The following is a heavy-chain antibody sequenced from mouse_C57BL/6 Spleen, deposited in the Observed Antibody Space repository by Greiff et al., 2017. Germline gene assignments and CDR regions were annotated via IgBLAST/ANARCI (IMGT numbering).Heavy chain of an antibody. CDR3: AREGTGIFDY. D-gene: IGHD4-1*01. V-gene: IGHV3-6*01. CDR1: GYSITSGYY. CDR2: ISYDGSN. Sequence: EVQVVESGPGLVKPSQSLSLTCSVTGYSITSGYYWNWIRQFPGNKLEWMGYISYDGSNNYNPSLKNRISITRETSKNQFFLKLNSVTTEDTATYYCAREGTGIFDYWGQGTTLTVSS. J-gene: IGHJ2*01.